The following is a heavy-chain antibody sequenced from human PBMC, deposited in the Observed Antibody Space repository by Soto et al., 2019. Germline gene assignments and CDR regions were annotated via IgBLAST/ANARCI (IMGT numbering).Heavy chain of an antibody. CDR2: INAGNGNT. Sequence: ASVKVSCKVSGYTLTELSMHWVRQVPGKGLEWMGWINAGNGNTKYSQKFQGRVTITRDTSASTAYMELSSLRSEDTAVYYCASPNGETASGIAAAGFDYWGQGTLVTVSS. J-gene: IGHJ4*02. D-gene: IGHD6-13*01. CDR3: ASPNGETASGIAAAGFDY. V-gene: IGHV1-3*01. CDR1: GYTLTELS.